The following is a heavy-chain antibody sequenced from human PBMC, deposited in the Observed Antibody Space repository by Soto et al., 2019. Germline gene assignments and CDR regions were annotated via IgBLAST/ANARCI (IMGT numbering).Heavy chain of an antibody. Sequence: GESLKISCKGSGYTFTSYWIGWVRQMPGERLEWLGVIYPGDSDTSYSPSFQGQVTISADKSINTSYLQWGSLKASDSAIYYCARSAGNAGSFSEYWGQGTLVTVSS. CDR1: GYTFTSYW. D-gene: IGHD2-15*01. CDR3: ARSAGNAGSFSEY. CDR2: IYPGDSDT. J-gene: IGHJ4*02. V-gene: IGHV5-51*01.